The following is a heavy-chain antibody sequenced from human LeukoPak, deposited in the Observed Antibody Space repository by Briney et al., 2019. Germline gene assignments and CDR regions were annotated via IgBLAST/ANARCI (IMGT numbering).Heavy chain of an antibody. CDR1: GFTFSSYA. J-gene: IGHJ4*02. V-gene: IGHV3-30-3*01. CDR3: ARAPSYYYDSSGYYL. CDR2: ISYDGSNK. D-gene: IGHD3-22*01. Sequence: GGSLRLSCAASGFTFSSYAMHWVRQAPGKGLEWVAVISYDGSNKYYADSVKGRFTISRDNAKNSLYLQMNSLRAEDTAVYYCARAPSYYYDSSGYYLWGQGTLVTVSS.